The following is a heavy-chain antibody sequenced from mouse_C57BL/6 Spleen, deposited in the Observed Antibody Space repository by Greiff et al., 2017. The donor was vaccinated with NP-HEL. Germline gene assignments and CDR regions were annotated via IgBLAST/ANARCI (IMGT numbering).Heavy chain of an antibody. CDR1: GYTFTSYW. V-gene: IGHV1-52*01. CDR3: ALVTTGYFDY. Sequence: QVQLQQPGAELVRPGSSVKLSCKASGYTFTSYWMHWVKQRPIQGLEWIGNIDPSDSDTHYNQKFKDKATLTVDKSSSTAYMQLSSLTSEDSAVYYCALVTTGYFDYWGQGTTLTVSS. J-gene: IGHJ2*01. D-gene: IGHD2-2*01. CDR2: IDPSDSDT.